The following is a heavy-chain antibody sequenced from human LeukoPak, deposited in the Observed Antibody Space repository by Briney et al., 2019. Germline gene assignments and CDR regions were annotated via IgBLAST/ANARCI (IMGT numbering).Heavy chain of an antibody. Sequence: GRSLRLSCAASGFNFNIYTFPWVRQAPGKGLEWVAVTSHDGSGKYYADSLKGRFTISRDNAKNTLYLQMNSLRAEDTAVYYCARSGGAAIPYGWDVWGQGTTVTVSS. CDR1: GFNFNIYT. V-gene: IGHV3-30-3*01. J-gene: IGHJ6*02. CDR2: TSHDGSGK. D-gene: IGHD3-10*01. CDR3: ARSGGAAIPYGWDV.